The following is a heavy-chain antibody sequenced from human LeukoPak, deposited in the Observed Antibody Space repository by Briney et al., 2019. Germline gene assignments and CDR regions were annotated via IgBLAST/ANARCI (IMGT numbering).Heavy chain of an antibody. CDR3: ATRGATYTYGYSWFDP. Sequence: AGSLRLSCVDSGFTFSDAWMNWVRQVPGKGLEWIGRIKSKTHGETTEYAAPVKGRFTISRDDSKNTLYLQMNSLKIEDSGLYYCATRGATYTYGYSWFDPWGQGTLVTVSS. CDR1: GFTFSDAW. D-gene: IGHD5-18*01. V-gene: IGHV3-15*01. J-gene: IGHJ5*02. CDR2: IKSKTHGETT.